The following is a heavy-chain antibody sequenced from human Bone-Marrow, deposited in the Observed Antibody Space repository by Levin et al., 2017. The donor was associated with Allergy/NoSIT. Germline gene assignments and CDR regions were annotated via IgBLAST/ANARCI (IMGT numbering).Heavy chain of an antibody. CDR2: ITGSAGST. D-gene: IGHD2-8*02. Sequence: GGSLRLSCAASGFTFSNYAMSWVRRAPGKGLEWVSAITGSAGSTYYADSVKGRFTISRDNSKNTVYLQMNGLTAEDTAVYYCAKRVVGTIGVYCWDYWGQGTLVTVSS. CDR3: AKRVVGTIGVYCWDY. J-gene: IGHJ4*02. V-gene: IGHV3-23*01. CDR1: GFTFSNYA.